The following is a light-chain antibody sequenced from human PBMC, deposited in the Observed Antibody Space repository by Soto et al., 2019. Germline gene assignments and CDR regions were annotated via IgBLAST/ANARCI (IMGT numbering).Light chain of an antibody. V-gene: IGKV3-15*01. CDR1: QSVSSSY. CDR3: QQYNNGPPIT. J-gene: IGKJ5*01. Sequence: EIVLTQSPGPLTLSPGERSTLSCRASQSVSSSYLAWYQQKPGQAPRLLIYGASTRATDIPARFSGSGSGTEFIFTISSLQSEDFAVYYCQQYNNGPPITFGQGTRLEIK. CDR2: GAS.